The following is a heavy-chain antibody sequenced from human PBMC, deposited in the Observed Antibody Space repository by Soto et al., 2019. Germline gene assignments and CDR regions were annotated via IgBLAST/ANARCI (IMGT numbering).Heavy chain of an antibody. CDR3: AIEFYSNYVGHAFDI. CDR1: GGTFSSYT. CDR2: IIPILGIA. D-gene: IGHD4-4*01. Sequence: QVQLVQSGAEVKKPGSSVKVSCKASGGTFSSYTISWVRQAPGQGLEWMGRIIPILGIANYAQKFQGRVTITADKSTSTAYMELSSLRSEDTAVYYCAIEFYSNYVGHAFDIWGQGTMVTVSS. V-gene: IGHV1-69*02. J-gene: IGHJ3*02.